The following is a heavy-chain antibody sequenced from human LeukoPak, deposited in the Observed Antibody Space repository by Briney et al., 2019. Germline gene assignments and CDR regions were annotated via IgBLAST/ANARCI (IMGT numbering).Heavy chain of an antibody. V-gene: IGHV1-69*05. J-gene: IGHJ5*02. CDR2: IIPIFGKA. D-gene: IGHD2-2*01. CDR3: ARGYCSSTSCYQENCFDP. Sequence: ASVKVSCKDSGGTFSSYAISWVRQAPGQGVEGMGGIIPIFGKANYEQKLQGRVTITTDESKSTAYMELSSLRSEDTAVYYCARGYCSSTSCYQENCFDPWGQGTLVTVSS. CDR1: GGTFSSYA.